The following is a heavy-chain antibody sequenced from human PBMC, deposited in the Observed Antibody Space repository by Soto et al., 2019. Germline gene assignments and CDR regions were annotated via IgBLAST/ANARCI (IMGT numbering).Heavy chain of an antibody. CDR3: VQGRYPTMATPLDH. Sequence: EVQLVESGGGLVQPGRSLRLSCAASGFTFDNCGMQWVRQAPGKGLEWVAGISWDSSTIGYADSVEGRFIISRDDAKNSLYLQMDSLRGEDTALYYCVQGRYPTMATPLDHWGQGTQVIVSS. CDR2: ISWDSSTI. CDR1: GFTFDNCG. J-gene: IGHJ4*02. D-gene: IGHD5-12*01. V-gene: IGHV3-9*01.